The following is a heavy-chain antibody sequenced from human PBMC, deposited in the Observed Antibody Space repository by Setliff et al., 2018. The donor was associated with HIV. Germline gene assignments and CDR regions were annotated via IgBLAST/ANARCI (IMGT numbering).Heavy chain of an antibody. V-gene: IGHV3-21*01. CDR3: AKEQWPFD. CDR2: ISSSSSYI. CDR1: GFTFSSYS. J-gene: IGHJ4*02. D-gene: IGHD6-19*01. Sequence: GGSLRLSCAASGFTFSSYSMNWVRQAPGKGLEWVSSISSSSSYIYYADSVKGRFTISRDNSKNTLYLQMNSLRAEDTTVYYCAKEQWPFDWGQGTLVTVSS.